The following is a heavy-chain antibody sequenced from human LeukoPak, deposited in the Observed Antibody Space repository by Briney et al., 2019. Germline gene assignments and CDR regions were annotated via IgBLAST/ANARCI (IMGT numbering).Heavy chain of an antibody. CDR2: ISAYNGNT. Sequence: ASVKVSCKASGYTFTSYGISWVRQAPGQGLEWMGWISAYNGNTNYAQKLQGRVTMTTDTSTSTAYMELRSLRSDDTAVYYCASKYYGSGSYSDDYWGQGTLVTVSS. CDR3: ASKYYGSGSYSDDY. J-gene: IGHJ4*02. CDR1: GYTFTSYG. D-gene: IGHD3-10*01. V-gene: IGHV1-18*01.